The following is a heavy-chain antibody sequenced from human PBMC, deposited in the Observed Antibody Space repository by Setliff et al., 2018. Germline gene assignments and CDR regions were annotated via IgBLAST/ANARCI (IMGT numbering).Heavy chain of an antibody. J-gene: IGHJ6*03. CDR1: GGSISSYY. CDR2: IYIGGSA. CDR3: AREQWLDPPGYYYMDV. V-gene: IGHV4-4*07. D-gene: IGHD6-19*01. Sequence: SETLSLPCTASGGSISSYYCSWIRQPAGKGLEWIGHIYIGGSANYNPSLKSRVTMSIDTSENKFSLKLNSVTAADMAVYYCAREQWLDPPGYYYMDVWAKGTTVTVSS.